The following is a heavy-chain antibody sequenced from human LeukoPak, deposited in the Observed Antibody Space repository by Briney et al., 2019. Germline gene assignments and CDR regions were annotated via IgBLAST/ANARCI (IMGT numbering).Heavy chain of an antibody. CDR3: AKDVDDFGDYVLDH. D-gene: IGHD4-17*01. Sequence: RGSLRLSCAASGFTFGDYAMHWVRQAPGKGLEWLSLISGDGASTDYAESLKGRVAISRDNSKNSLSLQMNSLRAEDTALYYCAKDVDDFGDYVLDHWGQGTLVTVSS. CDR1: GFTFGDYA. V-gene: IGHV3-43*02. CDR2: ISGDGAST. J-gene: IGHJ4*02.